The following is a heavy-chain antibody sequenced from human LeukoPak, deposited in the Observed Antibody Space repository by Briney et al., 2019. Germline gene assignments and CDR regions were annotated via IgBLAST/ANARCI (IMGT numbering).Heavy chain of an antibody. CDR2: IYPGDSGT. J-gene: IGHJ5*02. Sequence: GESLKISCKGSGYSFTSYWIGWVRRMPGKGLDWLGIIYPGDSGTRYSPSFQGQVTISADKSISTAYLQWSSLKASDTAMYYCANVILTPAGRYSGYDYRGQFDPWGQGTLVTVSS. V-gene: IGHV5-51*01. CDR1: GYSFTSYW. CDR3: ANVILTPAGRYSGYDYRGQFDP. D-gene: IGHD5-12*01.